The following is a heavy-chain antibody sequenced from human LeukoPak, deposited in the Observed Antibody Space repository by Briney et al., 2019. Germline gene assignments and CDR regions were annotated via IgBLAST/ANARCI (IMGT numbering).Heavy chain of an antibody. Sequence: SETLSLTCTVSGGSISSYYWSWVRQPPGKGLEWIGYIYYSGSTNYNPSLTSRVTISVDTSKNQFSLKLSSVTAADTAVYYCARSGNYDFWSRSHYFDYWGQGTLVTVSS. CDR3: ARSGNYDFWSRSHYFDY. V-gene: IGHV4-59*01. CDR1: GGSISSYY. D-gene: IGHD3-3*01. CDR2: IYYSGST. J-gene: IGHJ4*02.